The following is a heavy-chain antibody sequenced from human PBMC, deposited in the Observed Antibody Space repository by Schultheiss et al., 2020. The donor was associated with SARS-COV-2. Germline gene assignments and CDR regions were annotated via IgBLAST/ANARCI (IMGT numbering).Heavy chain of an antibody. V-gene: IGHV1-8*01. CDR3: ARGPSVIHYYYYYGMDV. CDR2: MNPNSGNT. D-gene: IGHD2-21*01. Sequence: ASVKVSCKASGYTFTNYDINWVRQATGQGLEWMGWMNPNSGNTGYAQKFQGRVTMTRNTSISTAYMELSSLRSEDTAVYYCARGPSVIHYYYYYGMDVWGQGTTVTVSS. CDR1: GYTFTNYD. J-gene: IGHJ6*02.